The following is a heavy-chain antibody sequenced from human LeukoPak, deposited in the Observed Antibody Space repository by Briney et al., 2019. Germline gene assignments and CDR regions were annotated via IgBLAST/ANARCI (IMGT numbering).Heavy chain of an antibody. V-gene: IGHV4-4*07. J-gene: IGHJ4*02. D-gene: IGHD3-10*01. CDR2: IYTSGST. CDR3: ARDEYYYGSGSYPYFDY. CDR1: GYSISSGYY. Sequence: PSETLSLTCTVSGYSISSGYYWSWIRQPAGKGLEWIGRIYTSGSTNYNPSLKSRVTMSVDTSKNQFPLKLSSVTAADTAVYYCARDEYYYGSGSYPYFDYWGQGTLVTVSS.